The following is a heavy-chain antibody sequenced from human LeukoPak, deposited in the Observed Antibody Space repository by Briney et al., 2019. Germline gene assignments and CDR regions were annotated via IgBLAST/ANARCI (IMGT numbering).Heavy chain of an antibody. CDR2: IYCSGRA. Sequence: SETLSLTCSVSGGSISTNSWNWIRQPPGQGLEWIGYIYCSGRADYNPSLKSRVTMSVDTSKNQFSLKLTSVTAADTAVYYCARRGVEMAAIRPDNWFDPWGQGTLVTVSS. J-gene: IGHJ5*02. CDR3: ARRGVEMAAIRPDNWFDP. D-gene: IGHD5-24*01. V-gene: IGHV4-59*08. CDR1: GGSISTNS.